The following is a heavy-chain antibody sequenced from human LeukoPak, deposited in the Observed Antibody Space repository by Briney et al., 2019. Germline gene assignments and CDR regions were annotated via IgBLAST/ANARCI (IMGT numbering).Heavy chain of an antibody. CDR1: GGSINSRSYY. Sequence: SETLSLTCTVSGGSINSRSYYWGWVRQPPGKGLEWIGTIYYSGSTYYNPSLKSRVTISIDTSKNQFSLRLTSVTAADTAVYYCARETHEREQWLVIPFDYWGQGTLVTVSS. CDR2: IYYSGST. D-gene: IGHD6-19*01. V-gene: IGHV4-39*07. J-gene: IGHJ4*02. CDR3: ARETHEREQWLVIPFDY.